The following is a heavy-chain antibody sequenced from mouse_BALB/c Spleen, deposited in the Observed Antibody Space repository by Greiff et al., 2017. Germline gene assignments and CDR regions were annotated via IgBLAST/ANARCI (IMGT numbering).Heavy chain of an antibody. Sequence: VQLKESGPSLVKPSQTLSLTCSVTGDSITSGYWNWIRKFPGNKLEYMGYISYSGSTYYNPSLKSRISITRDTSKNQYYLQLNSVTTEDTATYYCAYYYGSSYPFAYWGQGTLVTVSA. CDR3: AYYYGSSYPFAY. D-gene: IGHD1-1*01. V-gene: IGHV3-8*02. J-gene: IGHJ3*01. CDR2: ISYSGST. CDR1: GDSITSGY.